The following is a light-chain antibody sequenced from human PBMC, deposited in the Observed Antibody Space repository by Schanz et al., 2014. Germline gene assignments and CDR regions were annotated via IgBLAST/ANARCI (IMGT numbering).Light chain of an antibody. CDR2: AAS. V-gene: IGKV1-5*01. CDR3: QQLNTYPFA. Sequence: DIQMTQSPSSLSASVGDRVTITCRASQSINSWLAWYQQKPGKAPKLLIYAASTLQSGVPSRFGGSGSGTDFTLTISSLQPEDFATYYCQQLNTYPFAFGPGTTVDV. CDR1: QSINSW. J-gene: IGKJ3*01.